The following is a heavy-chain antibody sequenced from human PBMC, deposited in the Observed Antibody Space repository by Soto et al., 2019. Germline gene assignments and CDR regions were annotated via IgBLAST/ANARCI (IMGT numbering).Heavy chain of an antibody. J-gene: IGHJ3*02. CDR1: GFTFSSYG. CDR2: ISYDGSNK. CDR3: AKDRGWSGYTTLFDAFDI. V-gene: IGHV3-30*18. D-gene: IGHD3-3*01. Sequence: QVQLVESGGGVVQPGRSLRLSCAASGFTFSSYGMHWVRQAPGKGLEWVAVISYDGSNKYYADSVKGRFTISRDNSKNTLYLQMNSLRAEDTAVYYCAKDRGWSGYTTLFDAFDIWGQGTMVTVSS.